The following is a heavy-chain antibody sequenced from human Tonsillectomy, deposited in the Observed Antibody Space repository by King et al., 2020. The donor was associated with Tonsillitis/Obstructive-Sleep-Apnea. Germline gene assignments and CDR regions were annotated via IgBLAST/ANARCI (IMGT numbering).Heavy chain of an antibody. CDR3: ARDLRGYSYGADSYYFDY. CDR1: GYTFTGYY. J-gene: IGHJ4*02. CDR2: INPNSGDT. Sequence: VQLVESGAEVKKPGASVKVSCKASGYTFTGYYMHWVRQAPGQGLEWMGWINPNSGDTNYAQKFQGRVTMTRETSISTAYMEVSRLRSDDTAVYYCARDLRGYSYGADSYYFDYWGQGTLVTVSS. V-gene: IGHV1-2*02. D-gene: IGHD5-18*01.